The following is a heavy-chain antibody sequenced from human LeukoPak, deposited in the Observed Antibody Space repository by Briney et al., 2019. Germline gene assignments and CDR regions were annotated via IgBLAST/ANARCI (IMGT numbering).Heavy chain of an antibody. CDR3: TTMPSAREDY. V-gene: IGHV3-15*01. Sequence: GGSLRLSCAVSGFTVTHAWMTWVRQVPGKGLEWIGRIKSNADGGTVDYAASVKGRFTLSRDDSVDTLYLQMDSLNTGDSGVYYCTTMPSAREDYWGQGTLVTVSS. CDR2: IKSNADGGTV. J-gene: IGHJ4*02. CDR1: GFTVTHAW. D-gene: IGHD2-2*01.